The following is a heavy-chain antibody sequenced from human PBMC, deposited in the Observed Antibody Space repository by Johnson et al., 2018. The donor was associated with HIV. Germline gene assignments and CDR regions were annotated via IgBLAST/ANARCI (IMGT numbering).Heavy chain of an antibody. CDR1: GFTFSSYG. CDR2: ISYDGSNK. Sequence: QVQLVESGGGVVQPGRSLRLSCAASGFTFSSYGMHWVRQAPGKGLEWVAVISYDGSNKYYADYVKGRFTISRDNSKNTLYLQMNSLRAEDTAVYYCARPLGGDYSSAFDIWGQGTMVTVSS. CDR3: ARPLGGDYSSAFDI. J-gene: IGHJ3*02. V-gene: IGHV3-30*03. D-gene: IGHD4-11*01.